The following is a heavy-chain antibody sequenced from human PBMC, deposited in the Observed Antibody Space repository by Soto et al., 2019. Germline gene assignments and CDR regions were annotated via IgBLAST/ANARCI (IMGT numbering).Heavy chain of an antibody. CDR2: IYYSGST. CDR3: ARIPEPPLLYFDY. Sequence: SETLSLTCTVSGGSISSYYWSWIRQPPGKGLEWIGYIYYSGSTNYNPSLKSRVTISVDTSKNQFSPKLSSVTAADTAVYYCARIPEPPLLYFDYWGQGTLVTVSS. D-gene: IGHD3-10*01. CDR1: GGSISSYY. J-gene: IGHJ4*02. V-gene: IGHV4-59*08.